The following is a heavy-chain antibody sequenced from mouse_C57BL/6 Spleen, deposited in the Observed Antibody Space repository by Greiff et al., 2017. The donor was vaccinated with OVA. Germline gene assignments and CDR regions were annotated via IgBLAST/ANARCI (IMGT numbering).Heavy chain of an antibody. CDR2: IWRGGST. CDR3: AIYDYDGAWFAY. J-gene: IGHJ3*01. D-gene: IGHD2-4*01. V-gene: IGHV2-5*01. CDR1: GFSLTSYG. Sequence: VHLVESGPGLVQPSQSLSITCTVSGFSLTSYGVHWVRQSPGKGLEWLGVIWRGGSTDYNAAFMSRLSITKDNSKSQVFFKMNSLQADDTAIYYCAIYDYDGAWFAYWGQGTLVTVSA.